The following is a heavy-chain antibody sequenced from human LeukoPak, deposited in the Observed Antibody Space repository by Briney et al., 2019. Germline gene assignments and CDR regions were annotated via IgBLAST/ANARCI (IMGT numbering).Heavy chain of an antibody. D-gene: IGHD3-9*01. Sequence: SETLSLTCTVSGGSISSSSYYWSWIRQPAGKGLEWIGRIYTSGSTNYNPSLKSRVTISVDTSKNQFSLKLSSVTAADTAVYYCASEQYYDILTGYSGDAFDIWGQGTMVTVSS. CDR1: GGSISSSSYY. V-gene: IGHV4-61*02. CDR2: IYTSGST. CDR3: ASEQYYDILTGYSGDAFDI. J-gene: IGHJ3*02.